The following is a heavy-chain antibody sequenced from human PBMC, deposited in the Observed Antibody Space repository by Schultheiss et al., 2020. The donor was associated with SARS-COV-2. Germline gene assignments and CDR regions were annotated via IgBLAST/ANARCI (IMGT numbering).Heavy chain of an antibody. D-gene: IGHD5-18*01. V-gene: IGHV4-61*01. CDR2: SHYSGST. CDR3: ARDISGYGRFDY. CDR1: GGSISSSSYC. Sequence: SETLSLTCTVSGGSISSSSYCWGWIRQLPGKGLEWIGYSHYSGSTNYNPSLKSRVTISVDTSKNQFSLKLSSVTAADTAVYYCARDISGYGRFDYWGHGTLVIVSS. J-gene: IGHJ4*01.